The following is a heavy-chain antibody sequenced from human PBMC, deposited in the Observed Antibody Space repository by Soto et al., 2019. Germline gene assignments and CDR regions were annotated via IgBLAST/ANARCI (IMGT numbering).Heavy chain of an antibody. CDR2: ISGSGGST. CDR1: GFTFSSYA. D-gene: IGHD1-7*01. Sequence: EVQLLESGGGLVQPGGSLRLSCAASGFTFSSYAMSWVRQAPGKGLEWVSAISGSGGSTYYADSVKGRFTISRDNSKNTLYLQMNSLRAEDTAVYYCAKDRSNWNSPPRGWFDPWGQGTLVTVSS. J-gene: IGHJ5*02. CDR3: AKDRSNWNSPPRGWFDP. V-gene: IGHV3-23*01.